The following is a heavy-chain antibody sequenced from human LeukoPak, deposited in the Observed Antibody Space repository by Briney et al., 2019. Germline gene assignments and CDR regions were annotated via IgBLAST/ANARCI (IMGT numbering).Heavy chain of an antibody. Sequence: GGSLRLSCVVSGFPFSSYEMNWVRQAPGKGLEWVSYITSNSDTIYYADSVKGRFTISRDNAKNSLYLQMNSLRPEDTAVYYCAKGPGARGKLNWFDPWGQGTLVTVSS. CDR2: ITSNSDTI. V-gene: IGHV3-48*03. CDR3: AKGPGARGKLNWFDP. CDR1: GFPFSSYE. D-gene: IGHD5-12*01. J-gene: IGHJ5*02.